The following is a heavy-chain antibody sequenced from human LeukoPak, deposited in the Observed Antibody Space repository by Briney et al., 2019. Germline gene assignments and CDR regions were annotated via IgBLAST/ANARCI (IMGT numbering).Heavy chain of an antibody. D-gene: IGHD3-9*01. CDR2: ISGSGGST. Sequence: GGSLRLSCAASGFTFSSYAMSWVRQAPGKGLEWVSAISGSGGSTYYADSVKGRFTISRDNSKNTLYLQMNSLRAEDTALYYCARDGYFGSDSVTGAGALGDYYMDVWGKGTTVTVSS. J-gene: IGHJ6*03. V-gene: IGHV3-23*01. CDR1: GFTFSSYA. CDR3: ARDGYFGSDSVTGAGALGDYYMDV.